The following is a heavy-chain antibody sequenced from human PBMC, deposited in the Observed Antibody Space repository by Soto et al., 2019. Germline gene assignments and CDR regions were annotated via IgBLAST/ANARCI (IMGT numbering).Heavy chain of an antibody. CDR2: IIPILGIA. Sequence: QVQLVQSGAEVKKPGSSVKVSCKASGGTFSSYTISWVRQAPGQGLEWMGRIIPILGIANYAQKLQGRVTITADKSTSTADMELSSLRSEDTAVYYCARDLGYCSGGSCPTLYYYYYMDVWGKGTTVTVSS. J-gene: IGHJ6*03. CDR3: ARDLGYCSGGSCPTLYYYYYMDV. CDR1: GGTFSSYT. D-gene: IGHD2-15*01. V-gene: IGHV1-69*08.